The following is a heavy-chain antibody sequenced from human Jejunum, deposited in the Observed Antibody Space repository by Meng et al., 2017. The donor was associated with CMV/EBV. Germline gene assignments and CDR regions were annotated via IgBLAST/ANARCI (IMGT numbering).Heavy chain of an antibody. V-gene: IGHV3-74*01. CDR3: IRGPYGADSWYDY. J-gene: IGHJ4*02. CDR2: MNTDGSRT. D-gene: IGHD4-17*01. CDR1: VFDFRRYW. Sequence: ASVFDFRRYWVHWVRQVPGKGLVWVSGMNTDGSRTFYADSVKGRFTISRDNAKNMLYLQMSSLTAEDTAVYYCIRGPYGADSWYDYWGQGTLVTVSS.